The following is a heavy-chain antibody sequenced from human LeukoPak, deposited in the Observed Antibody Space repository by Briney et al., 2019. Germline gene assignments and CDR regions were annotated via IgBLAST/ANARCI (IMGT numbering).Heavy chain of an antibody. CDR1: GFTFSSYS. J-gene: IGHJ4*02. D-gene: IGHD6-13*01. V-gene: IGHV3-21*01. CDR3: ARDQRHYSSSWDY. CDR2: ITSSGRYI. Sequence: GGSLRLSCAASGFTFSSYSMNWVRQAPGKGLERVSSITSSGRYIYYADSVKGRFTISRDNSKNTLYLQMNSLRAEDTAVYYCARDQRHYSSSWDYWGQGTLVTVSS.